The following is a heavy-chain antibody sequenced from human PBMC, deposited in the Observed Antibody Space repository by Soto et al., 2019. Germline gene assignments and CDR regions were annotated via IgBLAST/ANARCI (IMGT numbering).Heavy chain of an antibody. V-gene: IGHV1-18*01. J-gene: IGHJ4*02. CDR2: ISAHNGNT. D-gene: IGHD6-6*01. CDR3: ARGRDGDY. CDR1: GYIFTTYG. Sequence: QVHLVQSGAEVKKPGASVKVSCKGSGYIFTTYGITWVRQAPGQGLEWMGWISAHNGNTNYAQKLQGRVTVTRDTSTSTAYMELRNLRSEDTAVYYCARGRDGDYWGQGALVTVSS.